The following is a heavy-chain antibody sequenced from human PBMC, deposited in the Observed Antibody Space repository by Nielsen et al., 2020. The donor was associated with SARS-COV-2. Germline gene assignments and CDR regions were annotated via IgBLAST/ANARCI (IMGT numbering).Heavy chain of an antibody. J-gene: IGHJ5*02. CDR3: ARQGAVTIFGVAARGWFDP. V-gene: IGHV4-39*01. CDR2: IYYSGST. Sequence: SETLSLTCTVSGGSISSSSYYWGWIRQPPGKGLEWIGSIYYSGSTYYNPSLKSRVTISVGTSKNQFSLKLSSVTAADTAVYYCARQGAVTIFGVAARGWFDPWGQGTLVTVSS. D-gene: IGHD3-3*01. CDR1: GGSISSSSYY.